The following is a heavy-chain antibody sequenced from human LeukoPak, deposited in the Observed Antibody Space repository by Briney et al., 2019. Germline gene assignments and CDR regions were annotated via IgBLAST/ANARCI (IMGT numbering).Heavy chain of an antibody. Sequence: GGSLRLSCAAAGFTVSNYWMTWVRQAPGKGLEWVANIKLDESEKYYVESVKGRFTISRDNAKNSLYLQMNSLRAEDTAVYYCARDPRSLDYWGQGTLVTVSS. CDR2: IKLDESEK. V-gene: IGHV3-7*05. CDR3: ARDPRSLDY. CDR1: GFTVSNYW. J-gene: IGHJ4*02.